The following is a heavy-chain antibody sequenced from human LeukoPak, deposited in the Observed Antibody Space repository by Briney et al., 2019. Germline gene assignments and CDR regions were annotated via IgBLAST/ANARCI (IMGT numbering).Heavy chain of an antibody. V-gene: IGHV1-8*03. CDR3: ARAPRDGGRRRDAFDI. CDR1: GYTFTSYD. D-gene: IGHD1-14*01. J-gene: IGHJ3*02. CDR2: MNPNSGNT. Sequence: GASVKVSCKASGYTFTSYDINWVRQATGQGLEWMGWMNPNSGNTGYAQKFQGRVTITRNTSISTAYMELSSLRSEDTAVYYCARAPRDGGRRRDAFDIWGQGTMVTVSS.